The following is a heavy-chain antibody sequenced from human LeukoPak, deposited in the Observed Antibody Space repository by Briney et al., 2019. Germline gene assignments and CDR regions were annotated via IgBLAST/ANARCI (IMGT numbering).Heavy chain of an antibody. CDR1: GFTFSSYA. J-gene: IGHJ4*02. Sequence: SGGSLRLSCAASGFTFSSYAMSWVRQAPGKGLEWVSAISGSGGSTYYADSVKGRFTISRGNSKNTLYLQMNSLRAEDTAVYYCAKDSGMIVVVIIDYWGQGTLVTVSS. V-gene: IGHV3-23*01. D-gene: IGHD3-22*01. CDR2: ISGSGGST. CDR3: AKDSGMIVVVIIDY.